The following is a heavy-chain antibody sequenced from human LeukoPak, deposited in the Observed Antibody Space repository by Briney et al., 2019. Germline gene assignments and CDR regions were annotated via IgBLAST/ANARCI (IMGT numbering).Heavy chain of an antibody. Sequence: ASVKVSCKAAGYTFTNYAMNWVRQAPGQGLEWVGWINTDTGNPTYAQGFTGRFVFSLDTSVSTAYLQINNLKAGDTAVYYCARDIQGVTVAGDYWGQGTLVTVSS. CDR3: ARDIQGVTVAGDY. D-gene: IGHD6-19*01. CDR2: INTDTGNP. V-gene: IGHV7-4-1*02. CDR1: GYTFTNYA. J-gene: IGHJ4*02.